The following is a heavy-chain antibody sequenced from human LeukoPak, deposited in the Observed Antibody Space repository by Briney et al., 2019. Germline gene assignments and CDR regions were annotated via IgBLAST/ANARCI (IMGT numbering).Heavy chain of an antibody. CDR3: AREGDSSSWRTYYFDY. Sequence: GGSLRLSCVVSGFTLSSYAMSWVRQAPGKGLEWVAATSSSDSGKYHADSVRGRFTISRDNAKNSLYLQMNSLRAEDTAVYYCAREGDSSSWRTYYFDYWGQGTLVTVSS. CDR1: GFTLSSYA. D-gene: IGHD6-13*01. V-gene: IGHV3-23*01. J-gene: IGHJ4*02. CDR2: TSSSDSGK.